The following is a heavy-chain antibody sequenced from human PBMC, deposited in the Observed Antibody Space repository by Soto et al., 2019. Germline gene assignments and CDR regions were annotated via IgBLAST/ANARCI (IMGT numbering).Heavy chain of an antibody. J-gene: IGHJ4*02. CDR3: ARVYEGEYSSFLDY. CDR1: GFTFSSYS. V-gene: IGHV3-48*02. Sequence: GGSLRLSCAASGFTFSSYSMNWVRQAPGKGLEWVSYISSSSSTIYYADSVKGRFTISRDNAKNSLYLQMNSLRDEDTAVYYCARVYEGEYSSFLDYWGQGTLVTVSS. CDR2: ISSSSSTI. D-gene: IGHD6-6*01.